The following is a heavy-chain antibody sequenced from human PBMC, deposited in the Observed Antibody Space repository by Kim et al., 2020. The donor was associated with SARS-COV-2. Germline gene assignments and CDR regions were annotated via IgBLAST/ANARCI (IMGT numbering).Heavy chain of an antibody. CDR3: ARDFTLNWFDP. D-gene: IGHD2-15*01. Sequence: TKYSQKFQGRVTITRDTSASTAYMELSSLRSEDTAVYYCARDFTLNWFDPWGQGTLVTVSS. V-gene: IGHV1-3*01. CDR2: T. J-gene: IGHJ5*02.